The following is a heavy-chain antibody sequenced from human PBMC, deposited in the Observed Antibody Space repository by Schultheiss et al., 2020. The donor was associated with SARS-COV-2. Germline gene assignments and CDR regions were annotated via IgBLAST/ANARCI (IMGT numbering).Heavy chain of an antibody. J-gene: IGHJ6*02. CDR2: INPNSGGT. CDR3: ARARIVVVPAAMGYYYYGMDV. CDR1: GYTFTGYY. V-gene: IGHV1-2*02. D-gene: IGHD2-2*01. Sequence: ASVKVSCKASGYTFTGYYMHWVRQAPGQGLEWMGWINPNSGGTNYAQKFQGRVTMTRDTSISTAYMELSRLRSDDTAVYYCARARIVVVPAAMGYYYYGMDVWGQGTTVTVSS.